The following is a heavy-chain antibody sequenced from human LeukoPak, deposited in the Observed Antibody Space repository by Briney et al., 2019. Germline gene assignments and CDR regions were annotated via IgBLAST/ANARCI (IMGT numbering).Heavy chain of an antibody. V-gene: IGHV4-59*01. J-gene: IGHJ4*02. CDR2: IYYSGST. Sequence: SETLSLTCTVSGGSISSYYWSWIRQPPGKGLEWIGYIYYSGSTNYNPSLKSRVTISIDTSKNQFSLKLSSVTAADTAVYYCARARQWLAHFDYWGQGTLVTVSS. D-gene: IGHD6-19*01. CDR1: GGSISSYY. CDR3: ARARQWLAHFDY.